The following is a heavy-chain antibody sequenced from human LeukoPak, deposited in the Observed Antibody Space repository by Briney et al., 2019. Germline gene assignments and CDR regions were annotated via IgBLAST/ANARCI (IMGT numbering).Heavy chain of an antibody. J-gene: IGHJ4*02. V-gene: IGHV3-23*01. CDR2: ISGSGGST. Sequence: GASLRLSCAASGFTFSSYAMSWVRQAPGKGLEWVSAISGSGGSTYYADSVKGRFTISRDNSKNTLYLQMNSLRAEDTAVYYCAKVACVVVTAILYFDYWGQGTLVTVSS. CDR1: GFTFSSYA. CDR3: AKVACVVVTAILYFDY. D-gene: IGHD2-21*02.